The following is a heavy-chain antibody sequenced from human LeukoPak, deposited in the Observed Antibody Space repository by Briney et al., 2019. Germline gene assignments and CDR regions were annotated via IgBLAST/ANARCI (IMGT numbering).Heavy chain of an antibody. CDR2: ISGSGGST. J-gene: IGHJ4*02. CDR1: GFTFNNYA. V-gene: IGHV3-23*01. Sequence: GGSLRLSCAASGFTFNNYAMSWVRQAPGKGLEWVSGISGSGGSTNYADSVKGRFTISRDNAKNSLYLQMNSLRAEDTAVYYCARDSRGSGSQGLFDYWGQGTLVTVSS. CDR3: ARDSRGSGSQGLFDY. D-gene: IGHD3-10*01.